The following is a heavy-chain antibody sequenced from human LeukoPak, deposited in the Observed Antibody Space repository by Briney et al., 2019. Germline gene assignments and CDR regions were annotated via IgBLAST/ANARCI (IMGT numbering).Heavy chain of an antibody. CDR2: INPNSGGT. D-gene: IGHD2-15*01. J-gene: IGHJ4*02. CDR3: ARVQAECSGGSCYYNY. Sequence: GASVKVSCKASGYTFTGYYMHWVRQAPGQGLEWMGWINPNSGGTNYAQKFQGRVTMTRDTSISTAYMELSRLRSDDTAVYYCARVQAECSGGSCYYNYWGQGTLVTVSS. CDR1: GYTFTGYY. V-gene: IGHV1-2*02.